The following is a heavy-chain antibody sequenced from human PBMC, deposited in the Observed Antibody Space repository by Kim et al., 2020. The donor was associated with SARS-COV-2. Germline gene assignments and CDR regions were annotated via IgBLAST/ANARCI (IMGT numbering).Heavy chain of an antibody. CDR3: ARENVVVTAILSAFDI. D-gene: IGHD2-21*02. J-gene: IGHJ3*02. Sequence: SVKGRFTISRDNAKNSLYLQMNSLRDEDTAVYYCARENVVVTAILSAFDIWGQGTMVTVSS. V-gene: IGHV3-48*02.